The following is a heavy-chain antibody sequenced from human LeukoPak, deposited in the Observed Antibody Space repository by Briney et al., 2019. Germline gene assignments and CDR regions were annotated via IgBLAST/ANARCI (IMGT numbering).Heavy chain of an antibody. CDR2: IGPTGSDR. CDR1: VLTFSTSG. J-gene: IGHJ4*02. Sequence: PGGSLRLSCTASVLTFSTSGFNWVRQAPGKGREWVASIGPTGSDRYHADSIKGRFTISRDNANNFLYLQMNSLRAEDTAVYYCATETNGRHYDYWGQGTLLTVSS. V-gene: IGHV3-21*06. CDR3: ATETNGRHYDY. D-gene: IGHD1-14*01.